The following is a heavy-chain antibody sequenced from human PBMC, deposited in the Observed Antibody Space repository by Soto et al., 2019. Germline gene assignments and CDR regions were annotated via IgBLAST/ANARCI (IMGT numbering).Heavy chain of an antibody. Sequence: GAPVEVSCKASGYTFTSYAMRWVRQAHGQRLEWMGWINAGNGNTKYSQKFQGRVTITRDMSTSTAYMELSSLRSEDTAVYYCAVGLGYCSSTSCSLQYYYYYGMDVWGQGTTVTVSS. J-gene: IGHJ6*02. CDR3: AVGLGYCSSTSCSLQYYYYYGMDV. CDR1: GYTFTSYA. CDR2: INAGNGNT. V-gene: IGHV1-3*01. D-gene: IGHD2-2*01.